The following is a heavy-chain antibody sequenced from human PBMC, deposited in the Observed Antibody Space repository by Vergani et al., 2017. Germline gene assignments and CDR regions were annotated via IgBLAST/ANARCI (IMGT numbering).Heavy chain of an antibody. J-gene: IGHJ5*02. V-gene: IGHV1-69*08. Sequence: QVQLVQSGAEVKKPGSSVKVSCKASGGTFSSYTISWVRQAPGQGLEWMGRIIPILGIANYAQKFQGRVTITADKSTSTAYMELSSLRSDDTAVYYCARDHSSSFSWFDPWGQGTLVTVSS. D-gene: IGHD6-13*01. CDR3: ARDHSSSFSWFDP. CDR1: GGTFSSYT. CDR2: IIPILGIA.